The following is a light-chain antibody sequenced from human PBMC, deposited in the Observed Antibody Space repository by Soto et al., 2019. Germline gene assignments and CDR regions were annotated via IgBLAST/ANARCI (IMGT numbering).Light chain of an antibody. V-gene: IGKV3-15*01. Sequence: EVVMTQSPDSLSVSPGERATLSCRASQRVSSNLAWYQQNLGQAPRLLIYGASTRATGISARFSGSGSGTEFTLTISSLQSEDFAIYYCQQYKNWPRTFGQGTRVEIK. CDR3: QQYKNWPRT. J-gene: IGKJ1*01. CDR1: QRVSSN. CDR2: GAS.